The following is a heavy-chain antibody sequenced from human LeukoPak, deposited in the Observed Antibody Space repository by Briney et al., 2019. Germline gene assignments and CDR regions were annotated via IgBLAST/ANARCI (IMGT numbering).Heavy chain of an antibody. CDR3: AKASWVSTADAVL. CDR2: LRGNGDT. D-gene: IGHD3-16*01. Sequence: PGGSLGLSCAASGFIFSSYAMSWVREAPARGLEWVSRLRGNGDTFYADSVKGRFTLSRDESRNTVYLHLNELRVEDTAVYYCAKASWVSTADAVLWGQGTVVTVSS. J-gene: IGHJ4*02. V-gene: IGHV3-23*01. CDR1: GFIFSSYA.